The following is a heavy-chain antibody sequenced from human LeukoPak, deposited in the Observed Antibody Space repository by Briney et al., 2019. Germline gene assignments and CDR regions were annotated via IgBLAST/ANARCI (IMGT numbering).Heavy chain of an antibody. CDR2: INHSGST. CDR1: GGSFSGYY. D-gene: IGHD6-19*01. CDR3: ARACARLAVAGRTPPNWFDP. V-gene: IGHV4-34*01. Sequence: SETLSLTCAVYGGSFSGYYWSWIRQPPGKGLEWIGEINHSGSTNYNPSLKSRVTISVDTSKNQFSLKLSSVTAADTAVYYCARACARLAVAGRTPPNWFDPWGQGTLVTVSS. J-gene: IGHJ5*02.